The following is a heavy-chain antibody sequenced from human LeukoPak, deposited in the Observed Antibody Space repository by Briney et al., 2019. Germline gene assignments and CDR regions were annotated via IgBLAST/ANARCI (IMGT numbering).Heavy chain of an antibody. CDR2: IKSKTDGGTT. D-gene: IGHD4-17*01. J-gene: IGHJ4*02. Sequence: GGSLRLSCAASGFTFSNAWMSWVRQAPGKGLEWVGRIKSKTDGGTTDYAAPVKGRFTISRDDSKNTLYLQMNSLKTEDTAVYYCTTMTTVTTFLPPHFDYWGQGTLVTVSS. CDR3: TTMTTVTTFLPPHFDY. CDR1: GFTFSNAW. V-gene: IGHV3-15*01.